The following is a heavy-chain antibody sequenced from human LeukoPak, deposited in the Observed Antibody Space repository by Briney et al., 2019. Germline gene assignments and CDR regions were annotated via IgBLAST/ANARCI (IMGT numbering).Heavy chain of an antibody. J-gene: IGHJ5*02. Sequence: TLSLTCTVSGGSISSSGHYWGWIRQPPGKGLEWIGSIYYSGTTAYNPSLKSRVTISVDTSKNQFSLKLSSVTAADTAVYYCGRWQSGSMFHPPWGQGTLVTVSS. CDR1: GGSISSSGHY. CDR3: GRWQSGSMFHPP. CDR2: IYYSGTT. D-gene: IGHD3-10*02. V-gene: IGHV4-39*01.